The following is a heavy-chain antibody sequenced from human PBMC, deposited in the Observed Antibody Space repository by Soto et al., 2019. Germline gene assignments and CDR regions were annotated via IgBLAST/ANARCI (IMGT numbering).Heavy chain of an antibody. CDR1: GYSFTNYW. CDR2: IYPGDSDT. J-gene: IGHJ6*02. CDR3: ARTAAAGKYYYGVDV. D-gene: IGHD6-13*01. V-gene: IGHV5-51*01. Sequence: GESLKSSCKGSGYSFTNYWMGWVRQMPGKGLEWMGIIYPGDSDTRYSPSFQGQVTISADKSISTAYLQWSSLKASDTAMYYCARTAAAGKYYYGVDVWGQGTTVTVSS.